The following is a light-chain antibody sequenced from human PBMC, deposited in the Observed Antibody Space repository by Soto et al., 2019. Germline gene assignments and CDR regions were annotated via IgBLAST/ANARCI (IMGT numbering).Light chain of an antibody. V-gene: IGKV3-15*01. Sequence: DIVMTQSPATLSVSPGERATLSCRASQRVSSNLAWYQQKTRQAPRLLIYGASTRATGIPASFIGSGSGTAFSPTISSLQSADFAAYYCQQNNNRPPITFGQGTRLEIK. J-gene: IGKJ5*01. CDR1: QRVSSN. CDR3: QQNNNRPPIT. CDR2: GAS.